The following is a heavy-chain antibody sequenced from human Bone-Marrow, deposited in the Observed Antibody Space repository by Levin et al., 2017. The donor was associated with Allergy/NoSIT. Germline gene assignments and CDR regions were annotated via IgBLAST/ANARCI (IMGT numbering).Heavy chain of an antibody. CDR1: GGSISSSSYY. V-gene: IGHV4-39*01. CDR2: IYYSGST. CDR3: ARHSKNFRYFDWLPPPYYYNYYMDV. Sequence: PSETLSLTCTVSGGSISSSSYYWGWIRQPPGKGLEWIGSIYYSGSTYYNPSLKSRVTISVDTSKNQFSLKLSSVTAADTAVYYCARHSKNFRYFDWLPPPYYYNYYMDVWGKGTTVTVSS. J-gene: IGHJ6*03. D-gene: IGHD3-9*01.